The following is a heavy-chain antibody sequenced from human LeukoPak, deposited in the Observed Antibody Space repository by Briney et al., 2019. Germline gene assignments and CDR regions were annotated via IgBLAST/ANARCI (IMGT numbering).Heavy chain of an antibody. CDR1: GYTFTSYG. CDR2: ISAYNGNT. J-gene: IGHJ4*02. D-gene: IGHD3-3*01. V-gene: IGHV1-18*01. CDR3: ARVVEFVSYDFWSGYYNSFDY. Sequence: GASVKVSCKASGYTFTSYGISWVRQAPGQGLEWMGWISAYNGNTNYAQKLQGRVTMTTDTSTSTAYMELRSLRSDDTAVYYCARVVEFVSYDFWSGYYNSFDYWGQGTLVTVSS.